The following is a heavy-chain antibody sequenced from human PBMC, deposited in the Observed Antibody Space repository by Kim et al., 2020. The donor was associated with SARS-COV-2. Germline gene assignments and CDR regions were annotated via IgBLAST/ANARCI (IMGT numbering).Heavy chain of an antibody. V-gene: IGHV1-18*04. Sequence: ASVKVSCKASGYTFTSYGISWVRQAPGQGLEWMGWISAYNGNTNYAQKLQGRVTMTTDTSTSTAYMELRSLRSDDTAVYYCARCPSSGSSWYFYYYYYGMDVWGQGTTVTVSS. CDR2: ISAYNGNT. CDR1: GYTFTSYG. J-gene: IGHJ6*02. D-gene: IGHD6-13*01. CDR3: ARCPSSGSSWYFYYYYYGMDV.